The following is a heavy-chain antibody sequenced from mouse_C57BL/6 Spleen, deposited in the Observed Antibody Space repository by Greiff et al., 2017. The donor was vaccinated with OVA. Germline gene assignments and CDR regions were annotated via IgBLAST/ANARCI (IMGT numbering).Heavy chain of an antibody. V-gene: IGHV1-64*01. D-gene: IGHD3-2*02. J-gene: IGHJ3*01. Sequence: QVQLQQPGAELVKPGASVKLSCKASGYTFTSYWMHWVKQRPGQGLEWIGMIHPNSGSTNYNETFKSKSTLTVDKSSSTAYLQLSSLTSEDSAVYYCATTAEAPWFAYRGQGTLVTVSA. CDR2: IHPNSGST. CDR3: ATTAEAPWFAY. CDR1: GYTFTSYW.